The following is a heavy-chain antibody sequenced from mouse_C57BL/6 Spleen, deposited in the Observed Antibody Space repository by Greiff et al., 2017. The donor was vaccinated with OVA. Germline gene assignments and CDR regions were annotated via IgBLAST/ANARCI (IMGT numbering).Heavy chain of an antibody. CDR2: ISDGGSYT. CDR1: GFTFSSYA. D-gene: IGHD2-3*01. CDR3: ARDGWYAMDY. Sequence: EVNVVESGGGLVKPGGSLKLSCAASGFTFSSYAMSWVRQTPEKRLEWVATISDGGSYTYYPDNVKGRFTISRDNAKNNLYLQMSHLKSEDTAMYYCARDGWYAMDYWGQGTSVTVSS. V-gene: IGHV5-4*01. J-gene: IGHJ4*01.